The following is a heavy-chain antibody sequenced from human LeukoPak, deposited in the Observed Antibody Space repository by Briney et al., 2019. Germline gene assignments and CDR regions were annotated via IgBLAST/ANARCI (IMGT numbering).Heavy chain of an antibody. J-gene: IGHJ4*02. Sequence: GVSVRLSCAASGFTFSASWMHWVRRVPGKGLVWVSRISADGSSFSYADSVKGRFTTSRDNAKNTVYLQMNSLRAEDTAVYHCARGYGSSLFYFDYWGQGT. CDR1: GFTFSASW. V-gene: IGHV3-74*01. CDR3: ARGYGSSLFYFDY. CDR2: ISADGSSF. D-gene: IGHD6-13*01.